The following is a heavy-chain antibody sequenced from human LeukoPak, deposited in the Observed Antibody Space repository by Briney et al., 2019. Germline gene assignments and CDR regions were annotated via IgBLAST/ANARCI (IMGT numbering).Heavy chain of an antibody. CDR2: TSTHNGNR. CDR3: ARDVQLGMDV. J-gene: IGHJ6*04. D-gene: IGHD2-2*01. Sequence: ASVKVSCKASGYTFSDFGISWVRQAPGQGLEWMGWTSTHNGNRNYLQKFQGRVTMTTDTSTSTAYMELRSLRSDDTAVYYCARDVQLGMDVWGKGTTVTVSS. CDR1: GYTFSDFG. V-gene: IGHV1-18*04.